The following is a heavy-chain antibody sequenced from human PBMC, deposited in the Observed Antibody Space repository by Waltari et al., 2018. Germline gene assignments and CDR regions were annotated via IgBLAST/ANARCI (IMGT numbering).Heavy chain of an antibody. CDR1: GYAINSGFY. J-gene: IGHJ5*02. Sequence: QVQLQESGPRLVKPSETLSVTCDVSGYAINSGFYWGWFRQAPEKGLEWIATIYHDGTTFYNPSLTSRVTTSMDTSKNQISLKLKSVTAADTAVYYCTRQTLGYCTSAACRRLEAWGQGTLVTVSS. CDR3: TRQTLGYCTSAACRRLEA. CDR2: IYHDGTT. V-gene: IGHV4-38-2*01. D-gene: IGHD2-8*02.